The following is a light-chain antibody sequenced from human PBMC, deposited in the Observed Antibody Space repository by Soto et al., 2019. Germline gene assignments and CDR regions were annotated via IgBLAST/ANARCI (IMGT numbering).Light chain of an antibody. Sequence: QSVLTQPHSASGTPGQTVTISCSGSSSNIGSNTVNWYQQLPGTAPKLLIYSNNQRPSGVPDRFSGSKSGTSASLAISGLKSEDEADYYCAACDDSLNALVFGGGTKVTVL. V-gene: IGLV1-44*01. J-gene: IGLJ3*02. CDR1: SSNIGSNT. CDR2: SNN. CDR3: AACDDSLNALV.